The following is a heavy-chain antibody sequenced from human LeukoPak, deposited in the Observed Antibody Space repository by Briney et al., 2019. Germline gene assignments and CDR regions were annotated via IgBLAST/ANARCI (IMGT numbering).Heavy chain of an antibody. CDR2: ISSSSSYI. Sequence: GGSLRLSCAASGFTFSSYSMNWVRQAPGKGLEWVSSISSSSSYIYYADSVKGRFTISRDNAKNSLYLQVSSLRAEDTAVYYCARNYDSSGYYSGYWGQGTLVTVSS. V-gene: IGHV3-21*01. J-gene: IGHJ4*02. D-gene: IGHD3-22*01. CDR3: ARNYDSSGYYSGY. CDR1: GFTFSSYS.